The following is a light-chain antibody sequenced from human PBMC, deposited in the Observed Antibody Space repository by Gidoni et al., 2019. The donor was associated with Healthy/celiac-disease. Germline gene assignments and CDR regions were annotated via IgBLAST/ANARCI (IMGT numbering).Light chain of an antibody. J-gene: IGLJ2*01. V-gene: IGLV3-25*02. CDR1: ALPKQY. Sequence: SYELTQPPSVSVSQGQTARITCSGDALPKQYAYWYQQKPGQAPVLVIYKDSARPSGIPERFSGSSSGTTVTLTISGVQAEDEADYYCQSADSSGTYVVFGGGTKLTVL. CDR2: KDS. CDR3: QSADSSGTYVV.